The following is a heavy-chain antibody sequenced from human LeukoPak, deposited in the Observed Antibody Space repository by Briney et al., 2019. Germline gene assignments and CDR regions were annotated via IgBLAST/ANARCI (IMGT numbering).Heavy chain of an antibody. D-gene: IGHD3-3*01. CDR1: GGSFSGYY. CDR2: INHSGST. CDR3: ARGLKGYDFWSGYYHNWFDP. J-gene: IGHJ5*02. V-gene: IGHV4-34*01. Sequence: PSETLSLTCAVYGGSFSGYYWSWIRQPPGKGLEWIGEINHSGSTNYNPSLKNRVTISVDTSKNQFSLKLSSVTAADTAVYYCARGLKGYDFWSGYYHNWFDPWGQGTLVTVSS.